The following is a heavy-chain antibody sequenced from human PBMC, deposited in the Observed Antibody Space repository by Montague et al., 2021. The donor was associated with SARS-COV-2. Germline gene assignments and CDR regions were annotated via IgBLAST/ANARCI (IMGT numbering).Heavy chain of an antibody. Sequence: SETLSLTCTVSGGSISSSSYYWGWVRQPPGKGLEWIGKIYYTGRASYNSSLTSRVTISVDTSQNRFPLRLRSVTAADTAVYYCASHKRVREREPLGGMDVWGQGTLVTVSS. CDR1: GGSISSSSYY. V-gene: IGHV4-39*01. D-gene: IGHD1-26*01. J-gene: IGHJ6*02. CDR3: ASHKRVREREPLGGMDV. CDR2: IYYTGRA.